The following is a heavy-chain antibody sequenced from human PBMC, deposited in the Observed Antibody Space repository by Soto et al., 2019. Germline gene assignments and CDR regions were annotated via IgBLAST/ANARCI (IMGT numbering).Heavy chain of an antibody. J-gene: IGHJ4*02. CDR2: IYYSGST. CDR3: ARVGLNYYDSSGYYLDY. Sequence: NPSETLSLTCTVSGGSISSGGYYWSWIRQHPGKGLEWIGYIYYSGSTYYNPSLKSRVTISVDTSKNQFSLKLSSVTAADTAVYYCARVGLNYYDSSGYYLDYWGQGTLVTVSS. CDR1: GGSISSGGYY. V-gene: IGHV4-31*03. D-gene: IGHD3-22*01.